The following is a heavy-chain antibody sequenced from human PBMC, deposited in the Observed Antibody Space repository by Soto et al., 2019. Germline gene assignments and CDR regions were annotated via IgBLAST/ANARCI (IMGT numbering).Heavy chain of an antibody. V-gene: IGHV4-30-4*01. J-gene: IGHJ4*02. Sequence: KTAETLSLTCTVSGGSISSGDDYWRWIRQPPGKGLEWIGYIYYSGTTYYHPSLKSRVIISVDTSKNQLPLKLSSVTAADTAVYYCAREPYHYDSSGYYDYWGPGTLVTVSS. D-gene: IGHD3-22*01. CDR3: AREPYHYDSSGYYDY. CDR1: GGSISSGDDY. CDR2: IYYSGTT.